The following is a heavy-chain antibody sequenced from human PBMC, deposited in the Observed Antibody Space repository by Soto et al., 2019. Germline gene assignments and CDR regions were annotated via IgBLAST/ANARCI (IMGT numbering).Heavy chain of an antibody. CDR3: AKTAPPYDSQGYYPFDI. Sequence: EVKLVESGGDLVQPGRSLRLSCAASGFTFEDFAMHWVRQAPGKGLEWVSGISLNSGSIGYADPVKGRFTISRDNVKNSLYFEMNSLKTEDSALYYCAKTAPPYDSQGYYPFDIWGQGTLVSVSS. CDR2: ISLNSGSI. D-gene: IGHD3-22*01. J-gene: IGHJ3*02. CDR1: GFTFEDFA. V-gene: IGHV3-9*01.